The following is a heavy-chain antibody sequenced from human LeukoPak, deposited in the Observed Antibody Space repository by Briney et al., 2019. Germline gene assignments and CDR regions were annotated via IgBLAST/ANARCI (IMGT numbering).Heavy chain of an antibody. CDR3: AKGSSGSYGY. Sequence: XAAXXFTXXXYAMSWVRQAPGKGLEWVSAISGSGGSTYYADSVKGGFTISRDNSKNTLYLQMNSLRAEDTAVYYCAKGSSGSYGYWGQGTLVTVSS. CDR2: ISGSGGST. V-gene: IGHV3-23*01. J-gene: IGHJ4*02. CDR1: XFTXXXYA. D-gene: IGHD3-10*01.